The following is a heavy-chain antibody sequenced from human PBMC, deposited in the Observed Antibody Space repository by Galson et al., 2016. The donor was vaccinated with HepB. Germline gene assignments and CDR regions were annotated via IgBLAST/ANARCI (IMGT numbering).Heavy chain of an antibody. CDR1: GYSFDSYW. CDR2: IYPGDFDT. Sequence: QSGAEVKKPGESLRISCKTSGYSFDSYWVGWVRQMPGKGLEWMGIIYPGDFDTRYSPSFQGQVTISVDKSINTAYLQWSSLKASDTAMYYCTRSITGSYDFWCDIYNYYAMDVWGQGTTVTVSS. V-gene: IGHV5-51*01. CDR3: TRSITGSYDFWCDIYNYYAMDV. D-gene: IGHD3-3*01. J-gene: IGHJ6*02.